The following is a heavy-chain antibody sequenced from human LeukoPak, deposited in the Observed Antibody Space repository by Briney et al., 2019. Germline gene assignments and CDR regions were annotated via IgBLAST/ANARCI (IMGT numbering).Heavy chain of an antibody. Sequence: GGSLRLSCAASGFTVSSNYMSWVRQAPGKGLEWVSVIYSGGSTYYADSVKGRFTISRDNSKNTLYLQMNSLRAEDTAVYYCAREGPPPPTTKTAFDIWGQGTMVTVSS. J-gene: IGHJ3*02. CDR3: AREGPPPPTTKTAFDI. CDR2: IYSGGST. CDR1: GFTVSSNY. V-gene: IGHV3-53*01. D-gene: IGHD1-7*01.